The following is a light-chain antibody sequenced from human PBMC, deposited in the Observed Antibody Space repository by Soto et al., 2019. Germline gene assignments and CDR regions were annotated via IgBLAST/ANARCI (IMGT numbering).Light chain of an antibody. CDR2: DAS. CDR3: QDRGIWP. CDR1: QSVINY. Sequence: LSKSVVNVSLSPGTRATLFCRASQSVINYLAWYQQKPGQAPRLLIYDASNRATGIPARFSGSGSGTDFTFTISSLEPDNSAVYYCQDRGIWPFCQRTLLEVK. J-gene: IGKJ5*01. V-gene: IGKV3-11*01.